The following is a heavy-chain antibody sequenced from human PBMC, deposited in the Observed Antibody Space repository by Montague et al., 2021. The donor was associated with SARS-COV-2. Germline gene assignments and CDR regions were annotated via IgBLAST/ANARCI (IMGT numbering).Heavy chain of an antibody. CDR2: LYYSGST. CDR1: GGSISSSNYY. D-gene: IGHD6-13*01. CDR3: ATERAAAGFDF. V-gene: IGHV4-39*02. Sequence: SETLSLTCIVSGGSISSSNYYWGWIRQPPGKGLEYIGSLYYSGSTYYNPSLRSRVTISVETSKNQLSLRLNAVTAADTAVYYCATERAAAGFDFWGQGILVTVSS. J-gene: IGHJ4*02.